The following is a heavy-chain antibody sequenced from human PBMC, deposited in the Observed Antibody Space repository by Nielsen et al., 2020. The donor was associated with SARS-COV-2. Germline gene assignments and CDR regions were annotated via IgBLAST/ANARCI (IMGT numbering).Heavy chain of an antibody. Sequence: SGPTLVKPTETLTLTCTVSGFSLSNARMGVSWIRQPPGKALEWLVHIFSNDEKSYSTSLKSRLTISKDTSKSQVVLTMTNMDPVDTATYYCARMASVLRYFDWPPFDPWGQGTLVTVSS. CDR1: GFSLSNARMG. V-gene: IGHV2-26*01. D-gene: IGHD3-9*01. CDR2: IFSNDEK. CDR3: ARMASVLRYFDWPPFDP. J-gene: IGHJ5*02.